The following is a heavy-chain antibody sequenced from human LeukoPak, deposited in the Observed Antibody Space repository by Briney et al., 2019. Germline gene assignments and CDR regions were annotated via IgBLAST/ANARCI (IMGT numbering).Heavy chain of an antibody. CDR1: GGSISSSSYY. J-gene: IGHJ5*02. V-gene: IGHV4-39*07. CDR3: ARARFVSHDYGEEYWFDP. Sequence: SETLSLTRTVSGGSISSSSYYWGWIRQPPGKGLEWIGSIYYSGSTYYNPSLKSRVTISVDTSKNQFSLKLSSVTAAGTAVYYCARARFVSHDYGEEYWFDPWGQGTLVTVSS. D-gene: IGHD4-17*01. CDR2: IYYSGST.